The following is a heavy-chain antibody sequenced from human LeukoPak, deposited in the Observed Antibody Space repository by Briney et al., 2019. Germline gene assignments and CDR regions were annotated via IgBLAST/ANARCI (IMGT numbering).Heavy chain of an antibody. J-gene: IGHJ4*02. Sequence: GRSLRLSCAASGFTFSSYAMHWVRQAPGKGLEWVAVISYDGSNKYYADSVKGRFTISRDYSKNTLYLQMNGLRAEDTAVYYCAREEGLVLDYWGQGTLVTVSS. D-gene: IGHD2-8*02. CDR3: AREEGLVLDY. V-gene: IGHV3-30-3*01. CDR1: GFTFSSYA. CDR2: ISYDGSNK.